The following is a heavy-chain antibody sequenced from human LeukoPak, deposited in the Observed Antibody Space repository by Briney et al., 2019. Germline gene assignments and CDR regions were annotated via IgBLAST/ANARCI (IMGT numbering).Heavy chain of an antibody. Sequence: GGSLRLSCEGSGFSFSSYWMTWVRQSPGKGPEWVPNIKQDESETYTVDSVKGRFTISRDNAKNSVYLHMNSLRAEDTALYYCARLSAYYYGSFFYYYMDVWGKGTTVTVSS. CDR3: ARLSAYYYGSFFYYYMDV. J-gene: IGHJ6*03. CDR2: IKQDESET. V-gene: IGHV3-7*01. D-gene: IGHD3-10*01. CDR1: GFSFSSYW.